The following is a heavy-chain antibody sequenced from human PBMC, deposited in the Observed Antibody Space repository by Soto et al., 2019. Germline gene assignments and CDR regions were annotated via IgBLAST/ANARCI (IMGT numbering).Heavy chain of an antibody. D-gene: IGHD6-19*01. CDR3: ARDLSAGSGSMFFDY. V-gene: IGHV3-33*01. Sequence: GSLRLSCAASGFTFSSYGMHWVRQAPGKGLEWVAVLCYDGSNKYYADSVKGRFTISRDNSKNTLYLQMNSLRAEDTAVYYCARDLSAGSGSMFFDYWGQGTLVTVSS. CDR2: LCYDGSNK. J-gene: IGHJ4*02. CDR1: GFTFSSYG.